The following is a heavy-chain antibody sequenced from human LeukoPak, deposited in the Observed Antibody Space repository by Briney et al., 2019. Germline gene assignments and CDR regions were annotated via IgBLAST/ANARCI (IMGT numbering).Heavy chain of an antibody. CDR3: AGRQQIVAVTASRVSFDT. CDR1: GVSISNFY. J-gene: IGHJ3*02. CDR2: IYHNGRA. Sequence: PSETLSLTCIVSGVSISNFYWSWIRQPPGKGLEWIGYIYHNGRARYRPSLESRVTMSLDTSKNQFSLKVKSLTAADTAVYYCAGRQQIVAVTASRVSFDTWGQGTMVTVSS. V-gene: IGHV4-59*01. D-gene: IGHD2-21*02.